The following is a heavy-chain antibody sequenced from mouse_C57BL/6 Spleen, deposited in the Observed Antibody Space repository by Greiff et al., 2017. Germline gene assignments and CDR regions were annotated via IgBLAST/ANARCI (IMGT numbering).Heavy chain of an antibody. D-gene: IGHD1-1*01. CDR1: GYTFTNYW. J-gene: IGHJ1*03. CDR2: IYPGGGYT. Sequence: VKLQESGAELVRPGTSVKMSCKASGYTFTNYWIGWAKQRPGHGLEWIGDIYPGGGYTNYNEKFKGKATLTADKSSSTAYMQFSSLTSEDSAIYYCARERFNYDGPSWYFDVWGTGTTVTVSS. V-gene: IGHV1-63*01. CDR3: ARERFNYDGPSWYFDV.